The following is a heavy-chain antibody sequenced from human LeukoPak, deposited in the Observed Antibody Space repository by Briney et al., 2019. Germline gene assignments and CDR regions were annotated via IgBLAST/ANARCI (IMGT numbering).Heavy chain of an antibody. J-gene: IGHJ4*02. CDR2: TNWSGSRT. Sequence: RSGGSLRLSCAASGFTFDDYGMSWVRQAPGKGLEWVSGTNWSGSRTGYADSVKGRFTISRDNAKNSLYLQMNSLRAEDTAFYYCASAVGAGYYFDYWGQGTLVTVPS. CDR1: GFTFDDYG. D-gene: IGHD1-26*01. V-gene: IGHV3-20*04. CDR3: ASAVGAGYYFDY.